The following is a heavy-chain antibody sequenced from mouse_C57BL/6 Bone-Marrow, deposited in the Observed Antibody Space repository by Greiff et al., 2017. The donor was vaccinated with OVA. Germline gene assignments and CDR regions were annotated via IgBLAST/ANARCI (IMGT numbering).Heavy chain of an antibody. D-gene: IGHD1-1*01. V-gene: IGHV5-16*01. J-gene: IGHJ1*03. CDR3: AREYYGSSSHWYFDV. CDR2: INYDGSST. CDR1: GFTFSDYY. Sequence: EVKLVESEGGLVQPGSSMQLSCTASGFTFSDYYMAWVRQVPEKGLEWVANINYDGSSTYYLDSLKSRFIISRDNAKNILYLQMSSLKSEDTATYYCAREYYGSSSHWYFDVWGTGTTVTVSS.